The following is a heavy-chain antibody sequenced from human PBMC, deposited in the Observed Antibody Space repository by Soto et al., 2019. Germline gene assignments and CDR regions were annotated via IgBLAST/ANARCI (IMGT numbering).Heavy chain of an antibody. CDR3: ARDKFGSDPYYYYGMDV. Sequence: SETLSLTCTVSGGSISSGGYYWSWIRQHPGKGLEWIGYIYYSGSTYYNPSLRSRVTISVDTSKNQFSLKLSSVTAADTAVYYCARDKFGSDPYYYYGMDVWGQGTTVTVSS. CDR1: GGSISSGGYY. V-gene: IGHV4-31*03. J-gene: IGHJ6*02. D-gene: IGHD3-10*01. CDR2: IYYSGST.